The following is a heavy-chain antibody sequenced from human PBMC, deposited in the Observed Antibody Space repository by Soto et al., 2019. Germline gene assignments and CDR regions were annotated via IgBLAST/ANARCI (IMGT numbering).Heavy chain of an antibody. D-gene: IGHD6-19*01. CDR3: ARGIAFAGQTYIDY. CDR1: GDSVSSNSAA. CDR2: TYYRSKWYT. J-gene: IGHJ4*02. Sequence: PSQTLSLTCAISGDSVSSNSAAWNWIRQSPSRGLEWLGRTYYRSKWYTDYAVSVKSRITINPDTSKNQFSLQLNSVTPEDTAVYYCARGIAFAGQTYIDYWGQGTLVTVSS. V-gene: IGHV6-1*01.